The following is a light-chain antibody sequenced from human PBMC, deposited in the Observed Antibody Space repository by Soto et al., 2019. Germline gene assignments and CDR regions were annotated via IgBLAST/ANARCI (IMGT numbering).Light chain of an antibody. CDR2: GAS. J-gene: IGKJ1*01. CDR3: QQHSHWPPWT. Sequence: EVVLTQSPATLSWSPGERATLSCRASENVRTFVDWYQQKPGQAPRLLIYGASNRATDIPARFSGSGSGTAFTLTISNLEPEDFAVYYCQQHSHWPPWTFGQGNRVDIQ. CDR1: ENVRTF. V-gene: IGKV3-11*01.